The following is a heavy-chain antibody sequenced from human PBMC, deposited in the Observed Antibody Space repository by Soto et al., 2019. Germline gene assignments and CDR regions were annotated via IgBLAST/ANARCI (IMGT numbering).Heavy chain of an antibody. CDR3: ARDPQKYYYDSSGSPETWFDP. CDR2: INPSGGST. D-gene: IGHD3-22*01. Sequence: APVKVSCKASGYTFTSYYMHWVRQAPGQGLEWMGIINPSGGSTSYAQKFQGRVTMTRDTSTSTVYMELSSLRPEDTAVYYCARDPQKYYYDSSGSPETWFDPWGQGTLVTVSS. CDR1: GYTFTSYY. V-gene: IGHV1-46*01. J-gene: IGHJ5*02.